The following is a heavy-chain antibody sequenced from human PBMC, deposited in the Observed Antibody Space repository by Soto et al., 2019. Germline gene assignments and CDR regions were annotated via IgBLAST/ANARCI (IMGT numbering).Heavy chain of an antibody. D-gene: IGHD6-19*01. V-gene: IGHV3-23*01. Sequence: GGCMRLSCAASGFSVSSYAMSGVRQAQGKGLEWVSAISGSGGSTYYADSVKGRFTISRDNSKNTLYLQMNSLRAEDTAVYYCAKDQNSSGLRKWHYVDYWGQGTLVTVSS. CDR2: ISGSGGST. J-gene: IGHJ4*02. CDR3: AKDQNSSGLRKWHYVDY. CDR1: GFSVSSYA.